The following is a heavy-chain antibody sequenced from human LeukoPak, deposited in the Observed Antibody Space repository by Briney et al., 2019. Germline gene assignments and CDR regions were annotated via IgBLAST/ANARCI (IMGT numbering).Heavy chain of an antibody. CDR2: ISGSGGST. CDR1: GFTFSSYA. J-gene: IGHJ5*02. V-gene: IGHV3-23*01. CDR3: AKGVNGQQLINNWFDP. Sequence: PGGSLRLSCAASGFTFSSYAMSSVRQAPGKGLEWVSAISGSGGSTYYADSVKGRFTISRDNPKNTLYLQMNSLRAEDTAVYYCAKGVNGQQLINNWFDPWGQGTLVTVSS. D-gene: IGHD6-13*01.